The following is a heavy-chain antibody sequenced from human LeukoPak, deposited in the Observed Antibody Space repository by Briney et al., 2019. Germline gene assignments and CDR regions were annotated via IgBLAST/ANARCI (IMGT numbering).Heavy chain of an antibody. D-gene: IGHD3-3*01. V-gene: IGHV3-30*18. CDR1: GFTFSSYA. J-gene: IGHJ6*03. CDR3: AKAYTIFGEVIFQYLYMDG. Sequence: PGGSLRLSCAASGFTFSSYAMNWVRQAPGKGLEWVAVISFDGSNKYYADSVKGRFTISRDNSRNTLYLQMNSLRAEDRAVYYCAKAYTIFGEVIFQYLYMDGWGKGTTVTISS. CDR2: ISFDGSNK.